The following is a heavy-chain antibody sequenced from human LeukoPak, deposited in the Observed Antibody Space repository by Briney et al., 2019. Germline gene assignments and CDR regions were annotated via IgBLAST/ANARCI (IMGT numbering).Heavy chain of an antibody. Sequence: ASVKVSCKASGYTFTSYGISWVRQAPGQGLEWMGWISACNGNTNYAQKLQGRVTMTTDTSTSTAYMELRSLRSDDTAVYYCARDYYYYDSSGYKAFDYWGQGTLVTVSS. V-gene: IGHV1-18*01. CDR3: ARDYYYYDSSGYKAFDY. CDR2: ISACNGNT. J-gene: IGHJ4*02. D-gene: IGHD3-22*01. CDR1: GYTFTSYG.